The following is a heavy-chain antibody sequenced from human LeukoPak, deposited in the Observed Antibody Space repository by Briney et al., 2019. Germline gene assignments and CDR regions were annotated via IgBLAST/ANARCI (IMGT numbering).Heavy chain of an antibody. V-gene: IGHV4-31*03. D-gene: IGHD2-2*01. Sequence: SETLSLTCTVSGGSLSSGGSYWSWIRQHPGKGLEGTGYISYSGSTYYNPSLKSRVTISVDTSKNQCSLKLSSVTAADTAVYYCARVSCSSTSCKRYYYYGMDVWGKGTTVTVSS. CDR2: ISYSGST. J-gene: IGHJ6*04. CDR3: ARVSCSSTSCKRYYYYGMDV. CDR1: GGSLSSGGSY.